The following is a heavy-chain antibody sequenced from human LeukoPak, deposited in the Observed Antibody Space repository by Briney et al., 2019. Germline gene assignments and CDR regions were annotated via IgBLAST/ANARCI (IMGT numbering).Heavy chain of an antibody. D-gene: IGHD6-19*01. CDR2: IYSSGST. CDR3: ARESSCWYHDY. CDR1: GGSISSYY. Sequence: KPSETLSLTCTVSGGSISSYYWNWIRQPAGRGLEWIGRIYSSGSTNYNPSLKSRVTMSVDTSKNQLSLKLSSVTAADTAVYYCARESSCWYHDYWGQGTLVTVSS. J-gene: IGHJ4*02. V-gene: IGHV4-4*07.